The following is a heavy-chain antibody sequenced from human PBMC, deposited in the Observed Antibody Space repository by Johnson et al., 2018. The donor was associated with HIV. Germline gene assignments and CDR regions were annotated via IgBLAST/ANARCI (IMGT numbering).Heavy chain of an antibody. CDR1: GFTFSTYA. J-gene: IGHJ3*02. CDR3: AREGAGEPPI. Sequence: QVQLVESGGGVVQPGRSLRLSCAASGFTFSTYAMHWVRQAPGKGLEWVSVIYSGGSTYYADSVKGRFTISRDNSKNTLYLQMNSLRAEDTAVYYCAREGAGEPPIWGQGTMVTVSS. D-gene: IGHD7-27*01. CDR2: IYSGGST. V-gene: IGHV3-NL1*01.